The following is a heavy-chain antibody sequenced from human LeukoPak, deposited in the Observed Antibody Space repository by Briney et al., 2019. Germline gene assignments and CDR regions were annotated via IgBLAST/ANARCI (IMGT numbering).Heavy chain of an antibody. Sequence: SETLSLTCTVSGVSVSNYYWTWIRQSPGKGLEWIGDISYSGSTNYNPSLRSRVSISVDKSNNHVSLRLTSVSATDAGMFYCAMSLSGGGSFGYWGQGTVVTVSS. V-gene: IGHV4-59*02. J-gene: IGHJ4*02. CDR3: AMSLSGGGSFGY. CDR1: GVSVSNYY. D-gene: IGHD1-26*01. CDR2: ISYSGST.